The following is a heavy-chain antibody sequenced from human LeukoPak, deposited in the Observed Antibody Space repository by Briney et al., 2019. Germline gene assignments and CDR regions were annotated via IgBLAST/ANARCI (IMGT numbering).Heavy chain of an antibody. CDR1: GFTFSNYW. D-gene: IGHD2-2*01. Sequence: TGGSLRLSCAASGFTFSNYWMHWVRQAPGKGLVWVSRISTDGSSTTYADSVKGRFTISRDNAKNTLYLEMNSLRAEDTAVYYCARDRYCTTTRCSDYWGQGTLVTVSS. V-gene: IGHV3-74*03. CDR2: ISTDGSST. CDR3: ARDRYCTTTRCSDY. J-gene: IGHJ4*02.